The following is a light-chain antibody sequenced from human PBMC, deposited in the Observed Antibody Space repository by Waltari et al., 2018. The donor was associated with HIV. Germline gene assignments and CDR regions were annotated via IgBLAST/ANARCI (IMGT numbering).Light chain of an antibody. CDR3: SSYVGSNRV. J-gene: IGLJ3*02. CDR2: EVN. CDR1: NTDVGHYNS. V-gene: IGLV2-8*01. Sequence: QSALTQPPSASESPGQSVTISCTGINTDVGHYNSVSWYKQHPGKAPQRWIYEVNKRPSGVPDRFSGSKSGNSASLTVSGLQAEDEADYYCSSYVGSNRVFGGGTKLTVL.